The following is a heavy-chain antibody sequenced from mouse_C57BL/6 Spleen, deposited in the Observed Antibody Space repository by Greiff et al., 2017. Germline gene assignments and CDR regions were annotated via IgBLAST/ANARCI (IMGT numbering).Heavy chain of an antibody. CDR2: INPGSGGT. D-gene: IGHD2-3*01. J-gene: IGHJ3*01. CDR1: GYAFTNYL. V-gene: IGHV1-54*01. CDR3: ARGVYDGYYVPFAY. Sequence: VQLQQSGAELVRPGTSVKVSCKASGYAFTNYLIEWVKQRPGQGLEWIGVINPGSGGTNYNEKFKGKATLTADKSSSPAYMQLSILTSGSSAVYFCARGVYDGYYVPFAYWGQGTLVTVSA.